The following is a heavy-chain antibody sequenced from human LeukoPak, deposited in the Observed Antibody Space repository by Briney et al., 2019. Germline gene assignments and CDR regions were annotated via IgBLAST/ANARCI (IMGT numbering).Heavy chain of an antibody. CDR1: GYRFTSYW. J-gene: IGHJ4*02. D-gene: IGHD6-13*01. CDR3: ARHGSSSWPVDY. CDR2: IYPGDSDT. V-gene: IGHV5-51*01. Sequence: GESLKISCQGSGYRFTSYWIAWVRQMPGKGLEWMGIIYPGDSDTRYSPSFQGQVTISADKSISTAYLQWGSLKASDTAMYYCARHGSSSWPVDYWGQGTLVTVSS.